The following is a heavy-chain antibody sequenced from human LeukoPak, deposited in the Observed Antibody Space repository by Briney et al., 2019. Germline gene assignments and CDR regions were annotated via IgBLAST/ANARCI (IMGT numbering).Heavy chain of an antibody. CDR1: GFTFSSYA. Sequence: GGSLRLSCAASGFTFSSYAMSWVRQAPGKGLEWVSAISGSGGSTYYADSVKGRFTISRDNSKNTLYLQMNSLRAEDTAVYYCAKEGLDSSGCMGYFDYWGRGTLVTVSS. J-gene: IGHJ4*02. V-gene: IGHV3-23*01. CDR2: ISGSGGST. D-gene: IGHD3-22*01. CDR3: AKEGLDSSGCMGYFDY.